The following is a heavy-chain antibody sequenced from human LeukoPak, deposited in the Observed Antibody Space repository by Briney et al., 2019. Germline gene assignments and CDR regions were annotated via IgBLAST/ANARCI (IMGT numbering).Heavy chain of an antibody. Sequence: SLKVSCKASGGTFSSYAISWVRQAPGQGLEWMGGIIPIFGTANYAQKFQGRVTITADESTSTAYMELSSLRSEDTAVYYCARGLIAAAGTAYYYYGMDVWGQGTTVTVSS. V-gene: IGHV1-69*13. CDR3: ARGLIAAAGTAYYYYGMDV. CDR1: GGTFSSYA. D-gene: IGHD6-13*01. CDR2: IIPIFGTA. J-gene: IGHJ6*02.